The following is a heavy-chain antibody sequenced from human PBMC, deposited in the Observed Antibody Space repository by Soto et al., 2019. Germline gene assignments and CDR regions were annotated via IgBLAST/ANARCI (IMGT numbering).Heavy chain of an antibody. J-gene: IGHJ6*02. D-gene: IGHD6-19*01. Sequence: SETLSLTCTVSGGSINSSSYYWGWIRQPPGKGLEWIGSIYCSGSTYYNPSLKSRVTISVDTSKNQFSLKLSSVTAADTAMYYCARHVGIAVAGTKLYYYGMDVWGQGTTVT. CDR3: ARHVGIAVAGTKLYYYGMDV. V-gene: IGHV4-39*01. CDR1: GGSINSSSYY. CDR2: IYCSGST.